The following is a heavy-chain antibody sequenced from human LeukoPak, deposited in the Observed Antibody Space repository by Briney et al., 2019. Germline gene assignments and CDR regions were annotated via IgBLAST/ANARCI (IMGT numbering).Heavy chain of an antibody. CDR3: AREGGFPYCSSTSCIDY. CDR1: GYTFTFTSYY. J-gene: IGHJ4*02. Sequence: ASVKVSCKASGYTFTFTSYYIHWVRQAPGQGLEWMGINNPSGGSTSFAQKFQGRVTMTTDTSTSTAYMELRSLRSDDTAVYYCAREGGFPYCSSTSCIDYWGQGTLVTVSS. V-gene: IGHV1-46*01. D-gene: IGHD2-2*01. CDR2: NNPSGGST.